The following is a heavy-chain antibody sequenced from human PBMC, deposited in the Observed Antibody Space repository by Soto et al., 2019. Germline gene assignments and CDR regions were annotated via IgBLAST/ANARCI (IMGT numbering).Heavy chain of an antibody. D-gene: IGHD7-27*01. Sequence: QVQLVQSGAEVKKPGSSVKVSCKASGGTFSSYAISWVRQAPGQGLEWMGGIIPICGTANYAQKFQGRVTITADESTSTAYMELSSLRSEDTAVYYCARAPPGDIPGYDYFDYWGQGTLVTVSS. CDR1: GGTFSSYA. J-gene: IGHJ4*02. V-gene: IGHV1-69*01. CDR2: IIPICGTA. CDR3: ARAPPGDIPGYDYFDY.